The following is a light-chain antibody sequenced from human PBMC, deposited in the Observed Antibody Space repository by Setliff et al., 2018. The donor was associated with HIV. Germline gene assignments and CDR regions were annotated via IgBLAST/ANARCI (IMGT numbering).Light chain of an antibody. CDR1: SSDVGGYNY. J-gene: IGLJ1*01. V-gene: IGLV2-14*01. CDR2: DVS. CDR3: SSYAGSYAFV. Sequence: QSVLTQPASVSGSPGQSITISCTGTSSDVGGYNYVSWYQQHPGKAPKLMISDVSKRPSGVSSRFSGSKSGNTASLTISGLQTEDEADYYCSSYAGSYAFVFGTGTKVTVL.